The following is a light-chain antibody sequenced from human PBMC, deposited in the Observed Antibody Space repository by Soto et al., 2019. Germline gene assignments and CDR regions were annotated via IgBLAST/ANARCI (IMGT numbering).Light chain of an antibody. J-gene: IGKJ2*01. Sequence: EIVLTQSPVTLSLSPGEGATLSCRASESISSSYLAWYQQRPGQSPRLLIYAASSRAAGIPDRFSGSGSGADFTLAISSLEPEDVAVYYCQLYGGSHMFSFGQGTKLQIK. CDR1: ESISSSY. V-gene: IGKV3-20*01. CDR2: AAS. CDR3: QLYGGSHMFS.